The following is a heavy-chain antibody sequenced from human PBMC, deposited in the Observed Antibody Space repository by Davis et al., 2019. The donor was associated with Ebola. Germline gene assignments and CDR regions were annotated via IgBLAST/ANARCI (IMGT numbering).Heavy chain of an antibody. J-gene: IGHJ4*02. CDR3: VPLGYCSSTNCPGFDY. D-gene: IGHD2-2*01. Sequence: GESLKISCAASGFTVSSNYMSWVRQAPGKGLEWVSTISHSGDSTYYADSVKGRFTISRDNSKNTLYLQMNSLRAEDTAVYSCVPLGYCSSTNCPGFDYWGQGTLVTVSS. CDR2: ISHSGDST. CDR1: GFTVSSNY. V-gene: IGHV3-23*01.